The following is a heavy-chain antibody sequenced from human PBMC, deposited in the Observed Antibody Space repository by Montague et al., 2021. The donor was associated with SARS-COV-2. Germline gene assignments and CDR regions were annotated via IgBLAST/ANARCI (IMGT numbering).Heavy chain of an antibody. Sequence: SETLSLTCSVSGNSLSNSRYFWGWIRQPPRKGLEWIGSFYFGGKFLYNSSLESRVTISVDTSKNQFSLQLSSVTASDTAVYYCARHSGGSEVAGLDYWGQGIRVPVPP. CDR2: FYFGGKF. V-gene: IGHV4-39*01. J-gene: IGHJ4*02. D-gene: IGHD6-19*01. CDR3: ARHSGGSEVAGLDY. CDR1: GNSLSNSRYF.